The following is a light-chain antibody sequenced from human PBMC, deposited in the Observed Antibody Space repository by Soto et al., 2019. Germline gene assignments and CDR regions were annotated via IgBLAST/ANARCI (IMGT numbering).Light chain of an antibody. Sequence: PGEIVTLSCRASQSVDINLAWYQQKPGQAPRLLIYGASTRATDMPGRFSGRGAGAEFTLTISSLQSEDFAVYYCQQYRSWPRTFGQGTKVDIK. V-gene: IGKV3-15*01. CDR1: QSVDIN. CDR2: GAS. J-gene: IGKJ1*01. CDR3: QQYRSWPRT.